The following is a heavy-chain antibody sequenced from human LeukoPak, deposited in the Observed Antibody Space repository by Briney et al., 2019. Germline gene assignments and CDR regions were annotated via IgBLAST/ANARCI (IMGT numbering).Heavy chain of an antibody. J-gene: IGHJ4*02. V-gene: IGHV3-74*01. CDR2: INTDGSST. CDR3: ASGTGTRLDS. D-gene: IGHD1-1*01. CDR1: GFTFSSYW. Sequence: GGSLRLSCAASGFTFSSYWMHWVRQAPGKGPVWVSRINTDGSSTSYADSVKGRFTISRDNAKNTLYLQMNSLRAEDTAVYYCASGTGTRLDSWGQGTLVAVSS.